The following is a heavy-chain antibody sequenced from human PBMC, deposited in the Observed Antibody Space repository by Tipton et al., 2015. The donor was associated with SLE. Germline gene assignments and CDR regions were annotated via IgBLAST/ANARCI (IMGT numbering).Heavy chain of an antibody. D-gene: IGHD2-2*01. V-gene: IGHV4-59*01. Sequence: TLSLICNVSGASISTYYWTWIRQPPGKGLEWIGHIHSSGSTIYNSSLRFRVTMSVDRSKNQFSLKLTSVTAADSAVYYCARDRLRYCSSTRCLGFDYWGQGTLVTVSS. CDR3: ARDRLRYCSSTRCLGFDY. CDR2: IHSSGST. CDR1: GASISTYY. J-gene: IGHJ4*02.